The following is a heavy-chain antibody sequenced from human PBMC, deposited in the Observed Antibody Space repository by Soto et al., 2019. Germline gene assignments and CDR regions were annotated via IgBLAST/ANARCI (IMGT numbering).Heavy chain of an antibody. CDR1: GFTFSSYG. CDR2: IWYDGSNK. Sequence: GGSLRLSCAASGFTFSSYGMHWVRQAPGKGLEWVAVIWYDGSNKYYADSVKGRFTISRDNSKNTLYLQMNSLRAEDTAVYYCARDEVRFVAARQGIIWGQGTLVTVSS. CDR3: ARDEVRFVAARQGII. J-gene: IGHJ4*02. D-gene: IGHD6-6*01. V-gene: IGHV3-33*01.